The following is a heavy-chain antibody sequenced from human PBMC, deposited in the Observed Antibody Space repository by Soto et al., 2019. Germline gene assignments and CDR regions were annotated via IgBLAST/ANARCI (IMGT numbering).Heavy chain of an antibody. CDR1: GYTFTSYA. CDR2: INADNGDT. D-gene: IGHD2-8*01. J-gene: IGHJ6*02. V-gene: IGHV1-3*01. CDR3: AKNGQPPYYYYGMDV. Sequence: ASVKVSCKASGYTFTSYAMHWVRQAPGQRLEWMGWINADNGDTRYAQKLQGRVTMTVDTSTTTAYMELRSLTSDDRAVYYCAKNGQPPYYYYGMDVWGQGTTVTSP.